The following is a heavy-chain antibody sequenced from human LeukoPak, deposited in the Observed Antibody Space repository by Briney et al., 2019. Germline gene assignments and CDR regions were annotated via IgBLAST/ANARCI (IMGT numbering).Heavy chain of an antibody. CDR2: IYYSGST. J-gene: IGHJ4*02. Sequence: SETLSLTCTVSGGSISSYYWSWIRQPPGKGLEWIGSIYYSGSTYYNPSLKSRVTISVDTSKNQFSLKLSSVTAADTAVYYCAREGSAVAPSPFDYWGQGTLVTVSS. CDR1: GGSISSYY. CDR3: AREGSAVAPSPFDY. D-gene: IGHD6-19*01. V-gene: IGHV4-59*12.